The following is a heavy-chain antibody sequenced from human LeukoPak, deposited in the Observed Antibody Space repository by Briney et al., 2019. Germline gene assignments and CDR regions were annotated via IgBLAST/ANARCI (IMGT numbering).Heavy chain of an antibody. D-gene: IGHD6-13*01. CDR2: IYSDGNT. CDR3: SRGRQHLLA. CDR1: GFSVSSNY. J-gene: IGHJ4*02. Sequence: GGSLRLSCAASGFSVSSNYLTWVRQAAGKGLEWVSAIYSDGNTFYTDAVKGRFSISRDTYQKTEYLQMKSLRAADTSVYYCSRGRQHLLAWGQGALVSVSS. V-gene: IGHV3-66*01.